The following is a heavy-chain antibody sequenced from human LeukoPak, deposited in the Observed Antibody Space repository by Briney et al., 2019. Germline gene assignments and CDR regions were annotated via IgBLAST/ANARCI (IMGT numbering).Heavy chain of an antibody. CDR3: ARRYYNSSGYYSLDY. CDR1: GFTFTSYA. D-gene: IGHD3-22*01. CDR2: ISGSGDST. J-gene: IGHJ4*02. V-gene: IGHV3-23*01. Sequence: GGSLRLSCVASGFTFTSYAMTWVRQAPGEGLEWVSTISGSGDSTYYADSMKGRFTISRDHSKNTLYLQMNSLRAEDTAVYYCARRYYNSSGYYSLDYWGQGTLVTVSS.